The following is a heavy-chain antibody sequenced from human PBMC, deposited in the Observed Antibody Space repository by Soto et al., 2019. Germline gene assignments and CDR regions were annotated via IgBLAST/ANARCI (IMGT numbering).Heavy chain of an antibody. D-gene: IGHD5-18*01. Sequence: SETLSLTCTVSGGSISNAAYSWSWIRQPPGKGLEWIGYIYPSGMPFYNPSLRSRVTISIDRSNDQFSLNLKSVTAADTAVYYCARERGGYGLFDPWGQGTLVTVSS. CDR2: IYPSGMP. CDR1: GGSISNAAYS. J-gene: IGHJ5*02. CDR3: ARERGGYGLFDP. V-gene: IGHV4-30-2*01.